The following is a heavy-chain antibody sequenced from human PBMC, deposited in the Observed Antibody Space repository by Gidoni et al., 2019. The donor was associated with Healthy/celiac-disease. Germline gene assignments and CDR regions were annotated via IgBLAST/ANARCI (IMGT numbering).Heavy chain of an antibody. J-gene: IGHJ4*02. V-gene: IGHV4-34*01. CDR1: YGGYY. D-gene: IGHD6-19*01. Sequence: YGGYYWSWIRQPPGKGLEWIGEINHSGSTNYNPSLKSRVTISVDTSKNQFSLKLSSVTAADTAVYYCASIAVAGPKPFDYWGQGTLVTVSS. CDR2: INHSGST. CDR3: ASIAVAGPKPFDY.